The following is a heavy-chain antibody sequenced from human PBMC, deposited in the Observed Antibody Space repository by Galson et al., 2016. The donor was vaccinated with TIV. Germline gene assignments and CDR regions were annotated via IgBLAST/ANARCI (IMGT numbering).Heavy chain of an antibody. J-gene: IGHJ6*02. CDR3: TRERRFCGNECYLYYYYGMDV. CDR2: IYTGDST. D-gene: IGHD3-3*01. CDR1: GFTFSSYA. V-gene: IGHV3-66*02. Sequence: SLRLSCAASGFTFSSYAMSWVRQAPGKGLEWVSMIYTGDSTSYADSVKGRFAISRDTSKNTVYLQMTRLRAEDTAVYYCTRERRFCGNECYLYYYYGMDVWGQGTTVTVSS.